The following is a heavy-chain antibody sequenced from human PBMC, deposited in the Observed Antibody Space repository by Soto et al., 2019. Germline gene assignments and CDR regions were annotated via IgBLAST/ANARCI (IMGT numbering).Heavy chain of an antibody. Sequence: ALSLACVASGFTFSTYEMNWVRQAPGRGLEWISYISGSSSMIYYTDSVKGRFTISRDNAKNSLYLQMNSLRAEDTAVYYCANDFWSEYRWGQGTLVTVSS. J-gene: IGHJ4*01. CDR3: ANDFWSEYR. CDR1: GFTFSTYE. V-gene: IGHV3-48*03. D-gene: IGHD3-3*01. CDR2: ISGSSSMI.